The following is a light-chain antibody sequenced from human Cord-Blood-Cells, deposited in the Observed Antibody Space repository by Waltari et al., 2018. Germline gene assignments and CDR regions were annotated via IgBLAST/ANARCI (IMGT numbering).Light chain of an antibody. CDR1: QSLLHSNGYNY. Sequence: DIEMIPSPPSLPGTPGEPAPISCRSSQSLLHSNGYNYLDWYLQKPGESPQLLIYLGSNRASGVPDRFSGSGSGTDFTLKISRVEAEDVGVYYCMQALQTPITFGQGTRLEIK. CDR3: MQALQTPIT. J-gene: IGKJ5*01. CDR2: LGS. V-gene: IGKV2-28*01.